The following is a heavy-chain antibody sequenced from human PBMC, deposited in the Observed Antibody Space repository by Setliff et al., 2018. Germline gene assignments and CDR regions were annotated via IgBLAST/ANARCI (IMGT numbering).Heavy chain of an antibody. V-gene: IGHV5-51*01. CDR2: IYPGDSDT. CDR3: ARSPLDDAFDI. CDR1: GYRFSTYW. J-gene: IGHJ3*02. Sequence: GESLKISCKGSGYRFSTYWIGWVRQMPGKGLEWMGIIYPGDSDTRYSPAFQGQVTIPVDKSINTAYLQWGSLKASDTAMYYCARSPLDDAFDIWGQGTMVTVSS.